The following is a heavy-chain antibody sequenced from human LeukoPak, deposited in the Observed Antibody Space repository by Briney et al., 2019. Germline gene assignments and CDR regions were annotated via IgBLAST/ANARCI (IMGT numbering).Heavy chain of an antibody. Sequence: KPGGSLRLSCAASGFTFSSYSMNWVRQAPGKGLEWVSSISSSSSYIYYADSVKGRFTISRDNAKNSLYLQMNSLRAEDTAVYYCARDRWELLGAFDIWGQGTMVTVSS. CDR2: ISSSSSYI. V-gene: IGHV3-21*01. D-gene: IGHD1-26*01. J-gene: IGHJ3*02. CDR3: ARDRWELLGAFDI. CDR1: GFTFSSYS.